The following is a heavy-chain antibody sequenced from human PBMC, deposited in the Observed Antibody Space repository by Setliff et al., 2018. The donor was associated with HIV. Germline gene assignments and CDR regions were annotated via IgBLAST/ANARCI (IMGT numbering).Heavy chain of an antibody. D-gene: IGHD2-2*01. J-gene: IGHJ6*02. CDR3: ARSILVPAAMDYYYYGMDV. V-gene: IGHV4-38-2*01. CDR1: AGSISGYY. Sequence: SETLSLTCAVSAGSISGYYWGWIRQPPGKGLEWIGSIYHSGSTYYNPSLKSRVTISVDTSKNQFSLKLSSVTAADTAVYYCARSILVPAAMDYYYYGMDVWGQGTTVTVSS. CDR2: IYHSGST.